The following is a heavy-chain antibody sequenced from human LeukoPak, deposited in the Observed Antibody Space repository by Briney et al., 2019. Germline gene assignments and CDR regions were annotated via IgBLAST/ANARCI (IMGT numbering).Heavy chain of an antibody. CDR2: IYYSGST. CDR1: GGSVSSGSYY. CDR3: ARDTVGRAEEPGVGATTPGY. J-gene: IGHJ4*02. D-gene: IGHD1-26*01. Sequence: SETLSLTCTVSGGSVSSGSYYWSWIRQPPGKGLEWIGYIYYSGSTNYNPSLKSRVTISVDTSKNQFSLKLSSVTAADTAVYYCARDTVGRAEEPGVGATTPGYWGQGTLVTVSS. V-gene: IGHV4-61*01.